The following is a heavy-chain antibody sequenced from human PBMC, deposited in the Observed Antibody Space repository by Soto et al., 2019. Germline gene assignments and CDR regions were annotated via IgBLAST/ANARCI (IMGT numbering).Heavy chain of an antibody. CDR2: INHSGST. J-gene: IGHJ6*03. V-gene: IGHV4-34*01. D-gene: IGHD5-18*01. CDR3: ARGVSVTGWIQLSSRYRYIDV. Sequence: SETLSLTCAVYGGSFSGYYWSWIRQPPGKGLEWIGEINHSGSTNYNPSLKSRVTISVDTSKNQFSLKLSSVTAADTAVYYCARGVSVTGWIQLSSRYRYIDVWGKGTTVTVSS. CDR1: GGSFSGYY.